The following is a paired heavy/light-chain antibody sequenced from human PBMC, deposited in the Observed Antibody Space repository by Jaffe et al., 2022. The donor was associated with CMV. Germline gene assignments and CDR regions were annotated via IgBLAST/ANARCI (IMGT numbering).Light chain of an antibody. CDR2: WAS. J-gene: IGKJ1*01. Sequence: DIVMTQSPDSLAVSLGERATINCTSSQSVLYNSKSKNYLTWYQQKPRQPPRLLIYWASTRESGVPDRFSGSGSGTHFTLTISTLQAEDVAVYYCQQSYNIPRTFGQGTKVEIK. CDR3: QQSYNIPRT. V-gene: IGKV4-1*01. CDR1: QSVLYNSKSKNY.
Heavy chain of an antibody. CDR2: INTYNDYT. CDR3: TRDLPSSIWPNYYYYTDV. CDR1: GYTFTSYG. V-gene: IGHV1-18*04. Sequence: QVQLVQSGAEVKKPGASVRVSCKTSGYTFTSYGISWVRQAPGQGLEWMGWINTYNDYTHYAQKFMGRVTLTTDTSTSTAYMELRSLGSDDTAVYYCTRDLPSSIWPNYYYYTDVWGKGTTVTVSS. J-gene: IGHJ6*03. D-gene: IGHD6-13*01.